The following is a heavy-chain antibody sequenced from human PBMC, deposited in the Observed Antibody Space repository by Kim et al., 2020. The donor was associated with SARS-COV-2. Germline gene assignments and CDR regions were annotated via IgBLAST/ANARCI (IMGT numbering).Heavy chain of an antibody. J-gene: IGHJ6*02. CDR3: AKLRAAPTRSVYYGMDV. Sequence: GGSLRLSCAASGFTFSSYAMSWVRQAPGKGLEWVSAISGSGGSTYYADSVKGRFTISRDNSKNTLYLQMNSLRAEDTAVYYCAKLRAAPTRSVYYGMDVWGQGTTVTVSS. CDR1: GFTFSSYA. D-gene: IGHD6-6*01. V-gene: IGHV3-23*01. CDR2: ISGSGGST.